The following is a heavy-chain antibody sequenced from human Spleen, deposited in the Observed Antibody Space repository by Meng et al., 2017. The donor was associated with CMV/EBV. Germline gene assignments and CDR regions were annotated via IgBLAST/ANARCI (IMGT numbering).Heavy chain of an antibody. CDR3: AGGGYDIWTGYPF. CDR2: ISMSSSNI. V-gene: IGHV3-21*01. J-gene: IGHJ4*02. D-gene: IGHD3-9*01. Sequence: GESLKISCAASGFTFSSYNMNWVRQAPGKGLEWVASISMSSSNIYYADSLKGRISVSRDNGKNTLYLHMSSLRGEDTAVYYCAGGGYDIWTGYPFWGQGTLVTVSS. CDR1: GFTFSSYN.